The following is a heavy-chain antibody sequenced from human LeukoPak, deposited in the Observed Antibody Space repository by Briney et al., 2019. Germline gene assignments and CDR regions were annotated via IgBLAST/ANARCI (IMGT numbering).Heavy chain of an antibody. D-gene: IGHD3-10*01. V-gene: IGHV3-30*04. CDR2: ISYDGSNK. CDR3: ASGGSPVGAFDI. CDR1: GFTFSSYA. Sequence: PGGSLRLSCAASGFTFSSYAMHWVRQAPGKGLEWVAVISYDGSNKYYADSVKGRFTISRDNPKNTLYLQMNSLRAEDTAVYYCASGGSPVGAFDIWGQGTMVTVSS. J-gene: IGHJ3*02.